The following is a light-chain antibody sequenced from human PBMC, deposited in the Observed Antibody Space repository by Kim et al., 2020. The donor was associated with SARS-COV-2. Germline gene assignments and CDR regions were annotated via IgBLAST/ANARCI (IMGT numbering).Light chain of an antibody. CDR2: AAS. J-gene: IGKJ5*01. V-gene: IGKV1-39*01. CDR3: QQQYSTPLA. Sequence: DIQITQSPSSLSASVGDRVTITCRASQSISSHLNWYQQKPGKAPKLLIYAASSLQSGVPSRFSGSGSGTDFTLPISSLQPEDCATYSGQQQYSTPLAFGQGTRLEIK. CDR1: QSISSH.